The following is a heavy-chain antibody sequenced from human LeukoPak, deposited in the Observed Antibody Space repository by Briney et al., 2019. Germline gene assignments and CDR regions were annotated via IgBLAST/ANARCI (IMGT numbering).Heavy chain of an antibody. V-gene: IGHV4-61*02. CDR2: IYTSGST. Sequence: PSETLSLTCTVSGGSISSGSYYWSWIRQPAGKGLEWIGRIYTSGSTNYNPSLKSRVTISVDTSKNQFSLKVNSVTAADTAVYYCARAGPAANPHWFDPWGQGTLVTVSS. J-gene: IGHJ5*02. CDR3: ARAGPAANPHWFDP. CDR1: GGSISSGSYY.